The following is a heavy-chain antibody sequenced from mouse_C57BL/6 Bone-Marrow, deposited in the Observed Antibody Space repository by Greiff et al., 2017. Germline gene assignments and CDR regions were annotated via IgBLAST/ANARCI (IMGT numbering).Heavy chain of an antibody. Sequence: EVQVVESEGGLVQPGSSMKLSCTASGFTFSDYYMAWVRQVPEKGLEWVANINYDGSSTYYLDSLKSRFIISRDNAKNILYLQMSSLTSEDTATYYCASDSGDYDGKDYYGMDYWGQGTSVTVSS. CDR1: GFTFSDYY. J-gene: IGHJ4*01. CDR3: ASDSGDYDGKDYYGMDY. V-gene: IGHV5-16*01. D-gene: IGHD2-4*01. CDR2: INYDGSST.